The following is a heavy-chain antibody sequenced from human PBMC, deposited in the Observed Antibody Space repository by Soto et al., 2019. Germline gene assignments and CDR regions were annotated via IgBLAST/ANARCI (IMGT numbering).Heavy chain of an antibody. CDR1: GYTFTSYA. D-gene: IGHD3-10*01. Sequence: ASVKVSCKASGYTFTSYAMHWVRQATGQRLEWMGWINAGNGNTKYSQKFQGRVTITRDTSASTAYMELSSLRSEDTAVYYCAGLAGVRSWFGEFDAFDIWGQGTMVTVSS. CDR3: AGLAGVRSWFGEFDAFDI. V-gene: IGHV1-3*01. CDR2: INAGNGNT. J-gene: IGHJ3*02.